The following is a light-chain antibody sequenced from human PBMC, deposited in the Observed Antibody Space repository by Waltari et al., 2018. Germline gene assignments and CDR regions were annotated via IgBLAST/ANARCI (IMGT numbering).Light chain of an antibody. V-gene: IGKV1-5*03. CDR1: QSISNW. CDR2: EAS. CDR3: QQYNSYPPT. Sequence: DIQMAQSPSTLSASVGDRVTIPCRASQSISNWLAWYQQKPGKAPKVLIYEASNLKSGVPSRFSGSGSVTEFTLTIINLQPDDFGIYYCQQYNSYPPTFGGGTKVEIK. J-gene: IGKJ4*01.